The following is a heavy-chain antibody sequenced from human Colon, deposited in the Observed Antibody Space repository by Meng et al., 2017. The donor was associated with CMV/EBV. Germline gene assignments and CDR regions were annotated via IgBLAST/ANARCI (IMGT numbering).Heavy chain of an antibody. Sequence: SETLSLTCTVSGFSITTAYYWGWIRQSPRKTLEWIGSISYSGDTHYKSSLRSRVTMSLDTSMNQFSLSLTSVTEADTAIYYCARWGGQWVAPTGFDYWGQGTLVTVSS. V-gene: IGHV4-38-2*02. CDR3: ARWGGQWVAPTGFDY. J-gene: IGHJ4*02. CDR1: GFSITTAYY. D-gene: IGHD6-19*01. CDR2: ISYSGDT.